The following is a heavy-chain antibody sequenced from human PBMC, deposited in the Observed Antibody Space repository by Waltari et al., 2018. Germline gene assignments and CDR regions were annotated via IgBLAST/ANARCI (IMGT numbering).Heavy chain of an antibody. V-gene: IGHV1-2*02. J-gene: IGHJ4*02. CDR3: AREYCGGECRLFDF. CDR1: RDAITEHY. D-gene: IGHD2-21*01. CDR2: INPNGGAT. Sequence: LLEQSGTEVMKPGASLKVSCKISRDAITEHYIHWVRQAPGQGLEWMGGINPNGGATHYAQTFRGTITVTWDTSIITSYMEIRGLRSADTATYFCAREYCGGECRLFDFWGQGTRVIVSS.